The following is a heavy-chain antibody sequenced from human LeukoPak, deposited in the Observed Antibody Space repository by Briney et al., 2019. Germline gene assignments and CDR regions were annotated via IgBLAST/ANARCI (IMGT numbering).Heavy chain of an antibody. CDR3: ARAFLSSSGWYGLSYHFDY. J-gene: IGHJ4*02. Sequence: PSETLSLTCTVSGGSISSTSYYWGWIRQPPGKGLEWIGSMYYSGSTYYNPSLKSRVTISVDTSKNQFSLKLSSVTAADTAVYYCARAFLSSSGWYGLSYHFDYWGQGTLVTVSS. CDR2: MYYSGST. CDR1: GGSISSTSYY. V-gene: IGHV4-39*01. D-gene: IGHD6-19*01.